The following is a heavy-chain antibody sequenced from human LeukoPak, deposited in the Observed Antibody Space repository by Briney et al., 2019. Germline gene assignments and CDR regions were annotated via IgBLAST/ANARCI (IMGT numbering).Heavy chain of an antibody. Sequence: SETLSLTCAVSGGSISTNNWWSWVRQPPGKGLEWIGEVSHSGSTNYNPSLKSRVTISVDKSKNQFSLNLNSVTAADTAVYYCARWYYYGSGRRQFDYWGQGTLVTVSS. J-gene: IGHJ4*02. D-gene: IGHD3-10*01. CDR3: ARWYYYGSGRRQFDY. CDR1: GGSISTNNW. CDR2: VSHSGST. V-gene: IGHV4-4*02.